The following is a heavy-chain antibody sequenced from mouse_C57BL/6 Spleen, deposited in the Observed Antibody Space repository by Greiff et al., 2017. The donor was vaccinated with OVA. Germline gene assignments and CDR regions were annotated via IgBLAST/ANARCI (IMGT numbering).Heavy chain of an antibody. CDR3: ARGVDYSNYDAMDY. CDR1: GYTFTDYN. J-gene: IGHJ4*01. D-gene: IGHD2-5*01. Sequence: VQLQQSGPELVKPGASVKMSCKASGYTFTDYNMHWVKQSHGKSLEWIGYINPNNGGTSYNQKFKGKATLTVNKSSGTAYMELRSLTSEDSAVYYCARGVDYSNYDAMDYWGQGTSVTVSS. V-gene: IGHV1-22*01. CDR2: INPNNGGT.